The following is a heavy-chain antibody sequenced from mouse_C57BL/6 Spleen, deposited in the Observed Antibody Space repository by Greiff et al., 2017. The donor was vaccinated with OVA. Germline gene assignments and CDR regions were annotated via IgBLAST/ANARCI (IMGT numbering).Heavy chain of an antibody. J-gene: IGHJ4*01. CDR3: ARGYYYGSSSYAMDY. V-gene: IGHV1-59*01. CDR1: GYTFTSYW. CDR2: IDPSDSYT. Sequence: VQLQQPGAELVRPGTSVKLSCKASGYTFTSYWMHWVKQRPGQGLEWIGVIDPSDSYTNYNQKFKGKATLTVDTSSSTAYMQLSSLTSEDSAVYYCARGYYYGSSSYAMDYWGQGTSVTVSS. D-gene: IGHD1-1*01.